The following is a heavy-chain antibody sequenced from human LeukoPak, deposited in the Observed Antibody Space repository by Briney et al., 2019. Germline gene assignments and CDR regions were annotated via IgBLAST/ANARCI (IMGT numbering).Heavy chain of an antibody. CDR1: GGSISSSSYY. CDR2: IYYSGST. D-gene: IGHD1-26*01. CDR3: ARVVGWELRNWFGP. J-gene: IGHJ5*02. Sequence: SETLSLTCTVSGGSISSSSYYWGWIRQPPGKGLEWIGSIYYSGSTYYNPSLKSRVTISVDTSKNQFSLKLSSVTAADTAVYYCARVVGWELRNWFGPWGQGTLVTVSS. V-gene: IGHV4-39*07.